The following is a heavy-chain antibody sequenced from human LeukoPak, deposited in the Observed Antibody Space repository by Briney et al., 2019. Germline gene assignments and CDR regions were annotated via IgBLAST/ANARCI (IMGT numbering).Heavy chain of an antibody. J-gene: IGHJ4*02. CDR3: ARGRTYGYSSSRVYYFDY. Sequence: KPSETLSLTCTVCGGSISSYYWGWIRQPPGKGLEWIGYIYYSGSTNYNPSLKSRVTISVDTSKIQFSLKLSSVTAADTAVYYCARGRTYGYSSSRVYYFDYWGQGTLVTVSS. D-gene: IGHD6-6*01. CDR2: IYYSGST. CDR1: GGSISSYY. V-gene: IGHV4-59*12.